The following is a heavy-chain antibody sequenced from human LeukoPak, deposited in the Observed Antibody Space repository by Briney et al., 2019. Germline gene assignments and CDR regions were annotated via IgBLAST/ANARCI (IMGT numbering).Heavy chain of an antibody. CDR1: GFTFSSYA. CDR2: ISYDGSNK. V-gene: IGHV3-30-3*01. J-gene: IGHJ2*01. CDR3: ARDRTTVTFDL. Sequence: GGSLRLSCAASGFTFSSYAMHWVRQAPGKGLEWVAVISYDGSNKYYVDSVKGRFTISRYNSKNTLYLQMNSLRAEDTAVYYCARDRTTVTFDLWGRGTLVTVSS. D-gene: IGHD4-17*01.